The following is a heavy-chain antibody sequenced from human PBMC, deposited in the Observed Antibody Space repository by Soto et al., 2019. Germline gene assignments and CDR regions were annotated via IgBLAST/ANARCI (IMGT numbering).Heavy chain of an antibody. CDR3: ARGRSSTSPYPIGY. Sequence: QVQLQESGPGLVKPSQTLSLTCTVSGGSISSGGYYWSWIRQHPGKGLEWIGYIYYSGSTYYNPSLKSQVTISVDTSKNQFTLKLSSVTAADTAVYYCARGRSSTSPYPIGYWGQVTLVTVSS. D-gene: IGHD2-2*01. J-gene: IGHJ4*02. CDR1: GGSISSGGYY. V-gene: IGHV4-31*01. CDR2: IYYSGST.